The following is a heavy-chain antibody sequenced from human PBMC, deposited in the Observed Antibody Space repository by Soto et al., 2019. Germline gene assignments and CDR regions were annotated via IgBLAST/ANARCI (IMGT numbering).Heavy chain of an antibody. D-gene: IGHD2-21*02. CDR2: MYNTGST. Sequence: SETLSLTCTVSGISISSYYCSWIRQPPRKGLEWIGYMYNTGSTIYNPSLKSRVTISVDTSKNQFSLKLNSVTAADTAVYYCARDLWGYCGADCYPLDVWGQGTTVTVS. CDR1: GISISSYY. J-gene: IGHJ6*02. CDR3: ARDLWGYCGADCYPLDV. V-gene: IGHV4-59*01.